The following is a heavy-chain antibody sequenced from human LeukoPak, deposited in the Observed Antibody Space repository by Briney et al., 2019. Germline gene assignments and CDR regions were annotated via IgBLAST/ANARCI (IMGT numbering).Heavy chain of an antibody. CDR2: IKQDGSEK. CDR3: ARDLRGVRGVQDY. J-gene: IGHJ4*02. D-gene: IGHD3-10*01. CDR1: GFTFSSYW. Sequence: GGSLRLSCAASGFTFSSYWMSWVRQAPGKGLEWVANIKQDGSEKYYVDSVKGRFTISRDNAKNSLYLQMNSLRAEDTAVYYCARDLRGVRGVQDYWGQGTLVTVSS. V-gene: IGHV3-7*01.